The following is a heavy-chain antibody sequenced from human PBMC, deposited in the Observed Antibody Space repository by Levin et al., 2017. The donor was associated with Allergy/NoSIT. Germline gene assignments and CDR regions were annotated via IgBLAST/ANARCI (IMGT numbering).Heavy chain of an antibody. J-gene: IGHJ3*01. CDR3: ARESLLWERKQWLVLGAFNR. V-gene: IGHV4-59*01. Sequence: SETLSLTCTVSGDSISSYYWTWIRQPPGKGLEWIGNVHYSGSTNYNPSLKTRVTISVDTSKNQFSLKLTSMTTADTAVYYCARESLLWERKQWLVLGAFNRWGQGTLVTVSS. D-gene: IGHD6-19*01. CDR2: VHYSGST. CDR1: GDSISSYY.